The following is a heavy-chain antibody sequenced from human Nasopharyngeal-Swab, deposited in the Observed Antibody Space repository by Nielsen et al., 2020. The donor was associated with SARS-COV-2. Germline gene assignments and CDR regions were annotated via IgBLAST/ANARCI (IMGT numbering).Heavy chain of an antibody. CDR1: GFTFSSYW. J-gene: IGHJ3*02. Sequence: GESLKISCAASGFTFSSYWMHWVRQAPGKGLVRVSRINSDGSSTSYADSVKGRFTISRDNAKNTLYLQMNSLRAEDTAVYYCARVSGSYRWAFDIWGQGTMVTVSS. D-gene: IGHD1-26*01. CDR2: INSDGSST. CDR3: ARVSGSYRWAFDI. V-gene: IGHV3-74*01.